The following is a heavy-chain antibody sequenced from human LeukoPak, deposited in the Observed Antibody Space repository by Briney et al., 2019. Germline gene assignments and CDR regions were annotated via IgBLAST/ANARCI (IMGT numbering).Heavy chain of an antibody. V-gene: IGHV3-11*04. J-gene: IGHJ4*02. CDR2: ISHTGDSV. CDR1: GFTFSESY. Sequence: GGSLRLSCAASGFTFSESYMTWIRQAPGKGLELVSYISHTGDSVYYVDSVKGRFTISRDNAKNSLYLQMNSLRAEDTAVYYCARDRCSGGSCYLDYWGQGTLVTVSS. D-gene: IGHD2-15*01. CDR3: ARDRCSGGSCYLDY.